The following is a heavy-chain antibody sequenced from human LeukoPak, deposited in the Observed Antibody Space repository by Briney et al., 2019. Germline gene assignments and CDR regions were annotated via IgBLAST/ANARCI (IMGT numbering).Heavy chain of an antibody. J-gene: IGHJ4*02. CDR1: GFTFSSYW. CDR2: IKQDGSEK. D-gene: IGHD5-24*01. V-gene: IGHV3-7*01. Sequence: GGSLRLSCAASGFTFSSYWMSWVRQAPGKGLEWVANIKQDGSEKYYVDSVKGRFTISRDNAKNSLYLQMNSLRAEDTAVYYCARDPVEMATIKSSYFDYWGQGTLVTVPS. CDR3: ARDPVEMATIKSSYFDY.